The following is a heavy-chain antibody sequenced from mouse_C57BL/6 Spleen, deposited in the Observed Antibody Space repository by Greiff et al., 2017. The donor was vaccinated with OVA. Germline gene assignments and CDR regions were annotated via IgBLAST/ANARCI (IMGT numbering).Heavy chain of an antibody. V-gene: IGHV3-6*01. CDR2: ISYDGSN. D-gene: IGHD2-4*01. J-gene: IGHJ1*03. CDR1: GYSITSGYY. Sequence: EVHLVESGPGLVKPSQSLSLTCSVTGYSITSGYYWNWIRQFPGNKLEWMGYISYDGSNNYNPSLKNRISITRETSKNQFFLKLNSVTTEDTATYYCARREGDYEGYFDVWGTGTTVTVSS. CDR3: ARREGDYEGYFDV.